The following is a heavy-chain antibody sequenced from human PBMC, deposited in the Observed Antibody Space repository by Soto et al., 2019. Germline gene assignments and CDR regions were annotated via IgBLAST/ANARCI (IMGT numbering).Heavy chain of an antibody. CDR2: ISWNSGSI. D-gene: IGHD3-22*01. CDR1: GCTFDDYA. CDR3: AKDNADYYDSSGYYGAFDI. Sequence: GGSLRLSCAASGCTFDDYAMHCVRQAPGKGLEWVSGISWNSGSIGYADSVKGRFTISRDNAKNSLYLQMNSLRAEDTSLYYCAKDNADYYDSSGYYGAFDIWGQGTMVTVPS. J-gene: IGHJ3*02. V-gene: IGHV3-9*01.